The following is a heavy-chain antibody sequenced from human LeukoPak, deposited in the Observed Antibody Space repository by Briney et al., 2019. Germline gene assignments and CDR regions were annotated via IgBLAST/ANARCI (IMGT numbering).Heavy chain of an antibody. CDR2: IIPIFGTA. D-gene: IGHD3-10*01. CDR3: ARGPYYYGSGSQRVPAKPGFPSY. Sequence: SSVRVSGEASGGTFSSYAISWVRQAPGQGLEWTGGIIPIFGTANYAQKFQGRVTITADESTSTAYMELSSLRSEDTAVYYCARGPYYYGSGSQRVPAKPGFPSYWGRGTLVTVSS. CDR1: GGTFSSYA. J-gene: IGHJ4*02. V-gene: IGHV1-69*01.